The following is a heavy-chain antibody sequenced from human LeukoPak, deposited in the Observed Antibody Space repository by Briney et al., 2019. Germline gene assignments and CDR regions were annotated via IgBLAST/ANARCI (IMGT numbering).Heavy chain of an antibody. D-gene: IGHD3-10*01. CDR1: GYSISSGYY. CDR3: AREVFVYGSASFFDY. CDR2: IYHSGST. J-gene: IGHJ4*02. V-gene: IGHV4-38-2*02. Sequence: PSETLSLTCTVSGYSISSGYYWGWIRQPPGKGLEWIGSIYHSGSTYYNPSLKSRVTISVDTSKNQFSLKLSSVAAADTAVYYCAREVFVYGSASFFDYWGQGTLVTVSS.